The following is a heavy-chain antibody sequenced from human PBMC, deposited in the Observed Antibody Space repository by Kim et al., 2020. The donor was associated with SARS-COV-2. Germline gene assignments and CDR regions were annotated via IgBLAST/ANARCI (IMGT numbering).Heavy chain of an antibody. J-gene: IGHJ4*02. CDR3: AKMEGSHS. V-gene: IGHV3-9*01. CDR1: GFTFDDYA. CDR2: ISWNSGSI. Sequence: GGSLRLSCAASGFTFDDYAMHWVRQAPGKGLEWVSGISWNSGSIGYADSVKGRFTISRDNAKNSLYLQMNSLRAEDTALYYCAKMEGSHSWGQGTLVTVSS. D-gene: IGHD3-10*01.